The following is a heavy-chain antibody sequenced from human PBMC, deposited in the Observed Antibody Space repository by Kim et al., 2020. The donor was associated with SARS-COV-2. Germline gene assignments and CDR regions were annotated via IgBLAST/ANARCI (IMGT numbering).Heavy chain of an antibody. D-gene: IGHD2-15*01. CDR2: LNAGNGIT. J-gene: IGHJ6*01. CDR3: VHSKDPAEGDHNYGMDV. CDR1: GYSFSTYA. Sequence: ASVKVSCKASGYSFSTYAMHWVRQAPGQRLEWMGWLNAGNGITKYSQKFQGRVTITRDTSASTAYMELSSLRSEDTAVYYCVHSKDPAEGDHNYGMDVWGEGTAVTVSS. V-gene: IGHV1-3*01.